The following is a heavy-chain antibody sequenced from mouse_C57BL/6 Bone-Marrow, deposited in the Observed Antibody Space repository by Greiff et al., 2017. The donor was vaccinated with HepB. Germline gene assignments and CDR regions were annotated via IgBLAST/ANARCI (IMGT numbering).Heavy chain of an antibody. CDR1: GFTFSSYA. Sequence: EVKVVESGGGLVKPGGSLKLSCAASGFTFSSYAMSWVRQTPEKRLEWVATISDGGSYTYYPDNVKGRFTISRDNAKNNLYLQMSHLKSEDTAMYYCARDYYGSSFAWFAYWGQGTLVTVSA. CDR2: ISDGGSYT. CDR3: ARDYYGSSFAWFAY. V-gene: IGHV5-4*01. D-gene: IGHD1-1*01. J-gene: IGHJ3*01.